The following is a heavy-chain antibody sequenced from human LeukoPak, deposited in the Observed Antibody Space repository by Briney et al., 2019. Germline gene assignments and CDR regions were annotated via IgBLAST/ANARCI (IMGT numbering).Heavy chain of an antibody. CDR1: GYTFTGYY. V-gene: IGHV1-2*06. Sequence: ASVKVSCKASGYTFTGYYMHWVRQAPGQGLEWMGRINPNSGGTNYAQKFQGRVTMTRDTSISTAYMELSRLRSDDTAVYYCAKVPLVGATRWFDPWGQGTLVTVSS. J-gene: IGHJ5*02. D-gene: IGHD1-26*01. CDR2: INPNSGGT. CDR3: AKVPLVGATRWFDP.